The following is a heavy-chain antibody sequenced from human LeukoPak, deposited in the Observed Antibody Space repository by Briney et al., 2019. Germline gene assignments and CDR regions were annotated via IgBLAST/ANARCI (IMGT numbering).Heavy chain of an antibody. CDR3: ARPTMYTPRDWYFDL. CDR2: MYTSGSP. Sequence: SETLSLTCTVSGGSISNYDWSWIRQPAGKGLEWIGRMYTSGSPNYNPSLKSRVTMSEDTSKKQFYLKLSSVTAADTAVYYCARPTMYTPRDWYFDLWGRGALVTVSS. V-gene: IGHV4-4*07. J-gene: IGHJ2*01. D-gene: IGHD1-1*01. CDR1: GGSISNYD.